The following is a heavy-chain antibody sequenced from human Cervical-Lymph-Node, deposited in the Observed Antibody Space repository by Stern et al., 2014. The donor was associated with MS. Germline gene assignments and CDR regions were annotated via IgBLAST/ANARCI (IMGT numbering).Heavy chain of an antibody. D-gene: IGHD1/OR15-1a*01. CDR1: GYNFIYYG. CDR3: IRLRKQPGNKYYLDY. CDR2: INTNNGYP. V-gene: IGHV7-4-1*02. J-gene: IGHJ4*02. Sequence: VQLVQSGAELRKPGASVKVSCKASGYNFIYYGMNWVRQAPGQGLEWLGWINTNNGYPTYAQGFTGRFVFSLNTSVSTAYLQISSLKAEDTAVYYCIRLRKQPGNKYYLDYWGQGTLVTVSS.